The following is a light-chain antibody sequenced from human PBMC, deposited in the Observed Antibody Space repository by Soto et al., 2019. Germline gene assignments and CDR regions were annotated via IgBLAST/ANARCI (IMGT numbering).Light chain of an antibody. V-gene: IGKV3-20*01. CDR2: GAS. Sequence: EIVLTQSPGTLSLSPGEIATLSCRASQSVSSGYLAWYQQKPGQAPRLLIYGASSRATGIPDRFRGGGSGADFTLTISRLEPEDFAVYYCQQYGSSPFTFGPGTKVDIK. J-gene: IGKJ3*01. CDR3: QQYGSSPFT. CDR1: QSVSSGY.